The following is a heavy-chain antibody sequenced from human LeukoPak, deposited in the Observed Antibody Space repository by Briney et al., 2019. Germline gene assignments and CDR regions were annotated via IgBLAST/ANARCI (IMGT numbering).Heavy chain of an antibody. D-gene: IGHD3-10*01. CDR2: IYYSGST. CDR3: ARERGGSGSYPFDY. CDR1: GGSISSYY. V-gene: IGHV4-59*01. Sequence: SETLSLTCAVSGGSISSYYWSWIRQPPGKGLEWVGYIYYSGSTNYNPSLKSRVTISVDTSKNQFSLKLSSVTAADTAVYYCARERGGSGSYPFDYWGQGTLVTVSS. J-gene: IGHJ4*02.